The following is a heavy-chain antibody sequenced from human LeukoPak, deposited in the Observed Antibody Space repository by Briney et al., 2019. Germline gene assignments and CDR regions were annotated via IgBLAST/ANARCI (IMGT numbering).Heavy chain of an antibody. Sequence: GASVKVSCKASGYTFTNYGITWVRQAPGQGLEWMGWISAYNANTNYAQKFQGRVTMTTDTSTSTVYMEPRSLRSDDTAIYYCARTDYDILTGARMDVWGKGTTVTVSS. CDR2: ISAYNANT. D-gene: IGHD3-9*01. CDR3: ARTDYDILTGARMDV. CDR1: GYTFTNYG. V-gene: IGHV1-18*04. J-gene: IGHJ6*04.